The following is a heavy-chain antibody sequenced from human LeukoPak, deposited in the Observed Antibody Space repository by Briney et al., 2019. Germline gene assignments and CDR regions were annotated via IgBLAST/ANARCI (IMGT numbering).Heavy chain of an antibody. CDR1: GFTFSSYA. D-gene: IGHD1-14*01. CDR3: AKERVFGTGSPRMFDP. CDR2: ISGSGGST. V-gene: IGHV3-23*01. J-gene: IGHJ5*02. Sequence: PGGSLRLSCAASGFTFSSYAMSWVRQAPGKGLEWVSAISGSGGSTYYADSVKGRFTISRDNSKNTLYLQMNSLRAEDTAVYYCAKERVFGTGSPRMFDPWGQGTLVTVSS.